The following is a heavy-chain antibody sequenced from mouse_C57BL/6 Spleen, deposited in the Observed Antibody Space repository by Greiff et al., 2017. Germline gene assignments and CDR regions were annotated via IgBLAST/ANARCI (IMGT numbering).Heavy chain of an antibody. CDR1: GFTFSSYA. CDR2: ISDGGSYT. J-gene: IGHJ2*01. D-gene: IGHD1-1*01. Sequence: EVKLLESGGGLVMPGGSLKLSCAASGFTFSSYAMSWVRQTPEKRLEWVATISDGGSYTYYPDNVKGRFTISRDNAKNNLYLQMSHLKSEDTAMYYGARDPGITTVVDYFDCWGKGTTLTVSS. V-gene: IGHV5-4*01. CDR3: ARDPGITTVVDYFDC.